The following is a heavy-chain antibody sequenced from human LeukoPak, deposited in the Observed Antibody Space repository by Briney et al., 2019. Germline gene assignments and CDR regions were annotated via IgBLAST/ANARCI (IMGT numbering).Heavy chain of an antibody. CDR3: ARDGRELRRSLYYFDY. CDR2: ISSSSSYI. Sequence: GGSLRLSCAASGFTFSSYSMNWVRQAPGKGPEWVSSISSSSSYIYYADSVKGRFTISRDNAKNSLYLQMNSLRAEDTAVYYCARDGRELRRSLYYFDYWGQGTLVTVSS. CDR1: GFTFSSYS. D-gene: IGHD1-26*01. V-gene: IGHV3-21*01. J-gene: IGHJ4*02.